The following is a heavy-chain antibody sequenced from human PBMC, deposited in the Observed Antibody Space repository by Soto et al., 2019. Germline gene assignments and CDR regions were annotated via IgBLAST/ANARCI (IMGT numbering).Heavy chain of an antibody. J-gene: IGHJ6*03. V-gene: IGHV3-21*01. CDR3: ARVAGRVYYYYMDV. CDR2: ISSSSSYI. Sequence: GGSLRLSCAASGFTFSSYSMNWVRQAPGKGLEWVSSISSSSSYIYYADSVKGRFTISRDNAKNSLYLQMNSLRAEDTAVYYCARVAGRVYYYYMDVWGKGTTVTVSS. CDR1: GFTFSSYS. D-gene: IGHD3-10*01.